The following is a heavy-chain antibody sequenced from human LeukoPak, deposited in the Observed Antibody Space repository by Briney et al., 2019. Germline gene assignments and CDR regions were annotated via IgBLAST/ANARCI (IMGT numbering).Heavy chain of an antibody. CDR2: IYYSGST. V-gene: IGHV4-59*01. J-gene: IGHJ6*04. Sequence: SETLSLTCTVSGGSISSYYWSWIRQPPGKGLEWIGYIYYSGSTNYNPSLKSRVTTSVDTSKNQFSLKLSSVTAADTAVYYCARAEPLYYYGMDVWGKGTTVTVSS. CDR3: ARAEPLYYYGMDV. CDR1: GGSISSYY.